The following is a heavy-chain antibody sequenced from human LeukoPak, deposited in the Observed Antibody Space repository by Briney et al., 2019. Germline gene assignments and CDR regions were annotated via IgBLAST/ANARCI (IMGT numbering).Heavy chain of an antibody. Sequence: ASVKVSCKASGYTLTSYGISWVRQAPGQGLEWMGWISAYNGNTNYAQKLQGRVTMTTDTSTSTAYMELRSLRSDDTAVYYCARDGCYYGSGSYYENWFDPWGQGTLVTVSS. J-gene: IGHJ5*02. CDR1: GYTLTSYG. V-gene: IGHV1-18*01. CDR3: ARDGCYYGSGSYYENWFDP. CDR2: ISAYNGNT. D-gene: IGHD3-10*01.